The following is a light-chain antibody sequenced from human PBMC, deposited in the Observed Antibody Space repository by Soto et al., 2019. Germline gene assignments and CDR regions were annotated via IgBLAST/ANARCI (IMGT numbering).Light chain of an antibody. CDR2: GAS. CDR1: QSVSSSY. J-gene: IGKJ1*01. V-gene: IGKV3-20*01. CDR3: RHYNNWPPET. Sequence: EIVLTQSPGTLSLSPGERATLSCRASQSVSSSYLAWYQQKPGQAPRLLIYGASSRATGIPDRFSGSRSGPEFTLTINSLQSEDFAIYYCRHYNNWPPETFGQGTKVDIK.